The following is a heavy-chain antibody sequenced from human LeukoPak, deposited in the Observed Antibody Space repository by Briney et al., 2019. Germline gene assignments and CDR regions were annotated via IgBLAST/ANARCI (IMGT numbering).Heavy chain of an antibody. CDR1: GYTFTGSY. CDR2: SNPNTGGT. V-gene: IGHV1-2*02. Sequence: ASVRVSCKASGYTFTGSYIHWVRQAPGQGLEWMGWSNPNTGGTNSAQKFQGRVTMTRDTSIRTAYIELSRLQSDDTAVYYCGWSPNTFYLDYGGQGTLVTVSS. J-gene: IGHJ4*02. CDR3: GWSPNTFYLDY.